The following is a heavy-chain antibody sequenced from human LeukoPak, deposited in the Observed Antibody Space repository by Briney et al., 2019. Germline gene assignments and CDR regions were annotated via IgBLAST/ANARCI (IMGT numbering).Heavy chain of an antibody. CDR2: ISGGGVST. D-gene: IGHD5-12*01. CDR3: ARDYIGYGMDV. J-gene: IGHJ6*02. CDR1: GFTFSSYA. Sequence: GGSLRLSCAASGFTFSSYAMSWVRQAPGKGLEWVSAISGGGVSTYYADSVKGRFTISRDNSKNTLYLQLNSLRPEDTAVYYCARDYIGYGMDVWGQGTTVTVSS. V-gene: IGHV3-23*01.